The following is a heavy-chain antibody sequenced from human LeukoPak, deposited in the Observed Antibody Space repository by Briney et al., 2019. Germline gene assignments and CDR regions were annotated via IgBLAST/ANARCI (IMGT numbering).Heavy chain of an antibody. Sequence: GGSLRLSCVASGFTVSRSVMSWVRQAPGKGLEWVSLIYSDDRAFYADSVKGRFTISRNNSKNTLFLQMSSLKPEDTDIYYCARDLAGFQEPRYYYYMDVWGKGTTVTVSS. D-gene: IGHD1-14*01. CDR2: IYSDDRA. V-gene: IGHV3-66*02. J-gene: IGHJ6*03. CDR1: GFTVSRSV. CDR3: ARDLAGFQEPRYYYYMDV.